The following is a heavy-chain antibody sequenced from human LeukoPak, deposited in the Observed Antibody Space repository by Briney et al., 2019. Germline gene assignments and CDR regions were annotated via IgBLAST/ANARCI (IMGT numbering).Heavy chain of an antibody. CDR3: ARDFYGDSVDY. J-gene: IGHJ4*02. Sequence: GGSLRLSCAASGFTLSSYWMHWVRQAPGKGLVWISRISVDGSNTGYADSVKGRFSISRDNAKNTLFLQMNSLRAEDTAVYYCARDFYGDSVDYWGQGTLVTVSS. CDR1: GFTLSSYW. D-gene: IGHD4-17*01. CDR2: ISVDGSNT. V-gene: IGHV3-74*01.